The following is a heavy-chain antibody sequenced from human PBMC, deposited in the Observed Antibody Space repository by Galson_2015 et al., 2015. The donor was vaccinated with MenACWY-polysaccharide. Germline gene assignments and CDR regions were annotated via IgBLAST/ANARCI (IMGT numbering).Heavy chain of an antibody. V-gene: IGHV3-15*01. J-gene: IGHJ4*02. D-gene: IGHD3-16*01. CDR2: IKSKVDGGTT. Sequence: SLRLSCAASGFTFSNAWMNWVRQAPGKGLEWVGRIKSKVDGGTTDYAAFAKGRFTVSRDDSRNTFYMQMNSLKSEDTAVYYCATGGLGLASWGQGTLVTVSS. CDR1: GFTFSNAW. CDR3: ATGGLGLAS.